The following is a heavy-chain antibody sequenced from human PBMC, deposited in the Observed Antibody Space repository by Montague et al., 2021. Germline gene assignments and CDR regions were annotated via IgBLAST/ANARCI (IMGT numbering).Heavy chain of an antibody. D-gene: IGHD2-21*01. V-gene: IGHV3-7*01. CDR1: GFTFSNYW. CDR3: ARDQGQGYCGGDCYVGLDY. J-gene: IGHJ4*02. CDR2: IKQDGSEK. Sequence: SLRLSCAASGFTFSNYWMSWVRQAPGKGLEWVANIKQDGSEKHHVDSVKGRFTISRDNAKNPLYLQMNSLRAEDTAVYFCARDQGQGYCGGDCYVGLDYWGQGTLVTVSS.